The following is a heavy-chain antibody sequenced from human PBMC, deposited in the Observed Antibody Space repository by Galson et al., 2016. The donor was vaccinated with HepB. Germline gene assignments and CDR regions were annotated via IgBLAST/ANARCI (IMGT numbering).Heavy chain of an antibody. CDR3: ARRGSGGRALDY. J-gene: IGHJ4*02. CDR1: GFIVNLSY. V-gene: IGHV3-53*01. Sequence: SLRLSCAASGFIVNLSYMTWVRQAPGKGLEWVSVIYSAGTTYYADSVKGRFTISRDNSKNTLYLQMNSLKVKDTAVYYCARRGSGGRALDYWGQGTLVTVSS. CDR2: IYSAGTT. D-gene: IGHD2-15*01.